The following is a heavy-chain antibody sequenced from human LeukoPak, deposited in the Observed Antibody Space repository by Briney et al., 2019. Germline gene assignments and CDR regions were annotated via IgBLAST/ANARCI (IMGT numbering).Heavy chain of an antibody. J-gene: IGHJ4*02. CDR1: GFTFSSNW. CDR3: VRDLGGRSGH. D-gene: IGHD1-26*01. V-gene: IGHV3-74*01. Sequence: GGSLRLSCAASGFTFSSNWTHWVRQAPGKGLVWVSRINEDGSTTNYADSVKGRSTIFRDNAKNTLYLQMNSLRAEDTAVYCCVRDLGGRSGHWGQGTLVTVSS. CDR2: INEDGSTT.